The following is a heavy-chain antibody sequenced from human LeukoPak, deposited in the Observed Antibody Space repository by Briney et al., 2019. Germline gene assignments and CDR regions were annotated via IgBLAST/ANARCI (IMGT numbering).Heavy chain of an antibody. D-gene: IGHD2-2*02. Sequence: GGSLRLSCEASGFTFSDSAMHWVRQAPGKGPKWLAHIKSKGNSHATAYAASLKGWFTISRDDSKNTAYLQNNNLENEDTATYYCAGQSGAAIPFVYWGQGTLVTVSS. CDR1: GFTFSDSA. V-gene: IGHV3-73*01. CDR3: AGQSGAAIPFVY. CDR2: IKSKGNSHAT. J-gene: IGHJ4*02.